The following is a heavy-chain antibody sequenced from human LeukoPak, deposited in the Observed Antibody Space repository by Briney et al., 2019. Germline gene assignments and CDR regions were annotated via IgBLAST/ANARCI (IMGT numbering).Heavy chain of an antibody. CDR2: INHSGST. D-gene: IGHD3-3*01. CDR3: ARVTRGISRLFSRFDP. CDR1: GGSFSGYY. J-gene: IGHJ5*02. V-gene: IGHV4-34*01. Sequence: PSETLSLTCAVYGGSFSGYYWSWIRQPPGKGLEWIGEINHSGSTNYNPSLKSRVTISVDTSKNQFSLKLSSVTAADTAVYYCARVTRGISRLFSRFDPWGQGTLVTVSS.